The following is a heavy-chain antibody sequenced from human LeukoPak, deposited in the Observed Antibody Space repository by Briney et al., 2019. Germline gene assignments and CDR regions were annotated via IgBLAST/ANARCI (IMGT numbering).Heavy chain of an antibody. D-gene: IGHD1-26*01. V-gene: IGHV3-7*01. CDR1: GFTFSSYG. CDR2: IKQDGSEK. Sequence: GGSLRLSCAASGFTFSSYGMSWVRQAPGKGLEWVANIKQDGSEKYYVDSVKGRFTISRDNAKNSLYLQMNSLRAEDTAVYYCAVGAGSLIWGQGTLVTVSS. CDR3: AVGAGSLI. J-gene: IGHJ4*02.